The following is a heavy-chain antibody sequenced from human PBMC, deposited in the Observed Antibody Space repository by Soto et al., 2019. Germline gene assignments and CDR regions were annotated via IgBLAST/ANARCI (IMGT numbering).Heavy chain of an antibody. CDR3: AKGGTYYFDS. D-gene: IGHD3-16*01. CDR2: LYTRGTA. CDR1: GASISNFY. V-gene: IGHV4-4*07. J-gene: IGHJ4*02. Sequence: LSLTCSVSGASISNFYWSWIRQSAGKGLEWIGRLYTRGTADYNPSLKSRVTMSIDTSKNRVSLSLTSVTAADTAVYYCAKGGTYYFDSWGQGIVVTVSS.